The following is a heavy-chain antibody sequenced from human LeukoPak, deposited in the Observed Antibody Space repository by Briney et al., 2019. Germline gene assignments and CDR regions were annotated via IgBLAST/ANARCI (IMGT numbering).Heavy chain of an antibody. D-gene: IGHD3-22*01. CDR3: ASEPWYYYDSSGFTLPFDY. Sequence: GGSLRLSCAASGFTFSSYAMSWVRQAPGKGLEWASAISGSGGSTYYADSVKGRFTISRDNSKNTLYLQMNSLRAEDTAVYYCASEPWYYYDSSGFTLPFDYWGQGTLVTVSS. V-gene: IGHV3-23*01. J-gene: IGHJ4*02. CDR1: GFTFSSYA. CDR2: ISGSGGST.